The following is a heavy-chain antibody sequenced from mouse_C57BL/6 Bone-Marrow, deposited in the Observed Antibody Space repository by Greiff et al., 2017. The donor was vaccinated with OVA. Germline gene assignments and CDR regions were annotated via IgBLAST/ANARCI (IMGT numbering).Heavy chain of an antibody. CDR1: GYTFTSYW. V-gene: IGHV1-64*01. J-gene: IGHJ4*01. CDR2: IHPNSGST. D-gene: IGHD3-1*01. CDR3: GGGYYYAMDY. Sequence: VQLQQPGAELVKPGASVKLSCKASGYTFTSYWMHWVKQRPGQGLEWIGMIHPNSGSTNYNEKFKSKATLTVDKSSSTAYMQLSSLTSKDSAVYYCGGGYYYAMDYWGQGTSVTVSS.